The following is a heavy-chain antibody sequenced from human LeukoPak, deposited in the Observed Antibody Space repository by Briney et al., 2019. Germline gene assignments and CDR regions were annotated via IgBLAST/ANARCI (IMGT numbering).Heavy chain of an antibody. Sequence: PGGSLRLSCTVSGFAFSVYAMTWLRQPPGKGLEWVSTINANSGTTSYAASVRGRFTISRDNSKNTLYLQLSTLRADDTATYYCAKPISGGLAVTADWFHPWGQGTLVAVSS. CDR3: AKPISGGLAVTADWFHP. CDR1: GFAFSVYA. V-gene: IGHV3-23*01. CDR2: INANSGTT. D-gene: IGHD6-19*01. J-gene: IGHJ5*01.